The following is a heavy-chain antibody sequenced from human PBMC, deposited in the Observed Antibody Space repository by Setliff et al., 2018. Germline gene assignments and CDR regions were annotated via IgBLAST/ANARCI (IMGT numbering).Heavy chain of an antibody. CDR1: GVTVSDAW. V-gene: IGHV3-11*06. J-gene: IGHJ4*02. CDR3: ARDQGSYGYRAFDS. CDR2: ISASSANI. Sequence: GGSLRLSCAASGVTVSDAWMGWVRQTPGKGLEWVSYISASSANIQYADSGKGRFTISRDNAKSSLYLQMNSLRAEDTAVYYCARDQGSYGYRAFDSWGQGALVTVSS. D-gene: IGHD3-16*01.